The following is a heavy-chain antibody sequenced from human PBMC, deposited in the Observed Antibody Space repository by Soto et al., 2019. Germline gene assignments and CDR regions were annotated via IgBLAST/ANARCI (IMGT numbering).Heavy chain of an antibody. D-gene: IGHD6-13*01. CDR1: GYPFTSYT. CDR3: ARGPVSSSWIIHYLED. J-gene: IGHJ4*02. Sequence: ASVKVSCKASGYPFTSYTMHWVRQAPGQRLEWMGWINAGNGNTKYSQKFQGRVTITRDTSASTAYMELSSLRSEDTAVYYCARGPVSSSWIIHYLEDWGQGTLVTVSS. V-gene: IGHV1-3*01. CDR2: INAGNGNT.